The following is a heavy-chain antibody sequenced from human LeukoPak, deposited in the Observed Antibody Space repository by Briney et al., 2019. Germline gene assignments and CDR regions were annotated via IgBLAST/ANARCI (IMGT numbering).Heavy chain of an antibody. CDR2: IYYSGSGST. J-gene: IGHJ4*02. D-gene: IGHD2-15*01. V-gene: IGHV4-59*08. Sequence: SETLSLTCTVSGGSISSYYWSWIRQPPGKGLEWIGYIYYSGSGSTNYNPSLKSRVAITVDTSKNHFSLKLSSVTAADTAVYCCASRGGHGGSLDYWGQGTLVPVSS. CDR1: GGSISSYY. CDR3: ASRGGHGGSLDY.